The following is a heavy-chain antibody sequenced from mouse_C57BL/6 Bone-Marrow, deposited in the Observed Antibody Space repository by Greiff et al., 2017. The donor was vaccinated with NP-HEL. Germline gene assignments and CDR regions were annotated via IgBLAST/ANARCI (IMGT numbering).Heavy chain of an antibody. Sequence: QVQLQQSGTELVKPGASVKLSCKASGYTFTSYWMHWVKQRPGQGLEWIGNINPSNGGTNYNEKFKSKATLTVDKSSSTAYMQLSSLTSEDSAVYYCAREGYPLYAMDYWGQGTSVTVSS. V-gene: IGHV1-53*01. CDR2: INPSNGGT. J-gene: IGHJ4*01. CDR1: GYTFTSYW. D-gene: IGHD2-2*01. CDR3: AREGYPLYAMDY.